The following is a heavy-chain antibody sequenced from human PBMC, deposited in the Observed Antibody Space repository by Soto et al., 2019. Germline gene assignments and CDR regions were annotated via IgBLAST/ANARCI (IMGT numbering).Heavy chain of an antibody. Sequence: ASVKVSCKASGYTFTGYYMHWVRQAPGQGLEWMGWINPNSGGTNYAQKFQGRVTMTRDTSTSTAYMELSRLRSEDTAVYYRARYCSRTSCPPVDAFDNWGQGTMVTVS. V-gene: IGHV1-2*02. D-gene: IGHD2-2*01. CDR1: GYTFTGYY. CDR3: ARYCSRTSCPPVDAFDN. CDR2: INPNSGGT. J-gene: IGHJ3*02.